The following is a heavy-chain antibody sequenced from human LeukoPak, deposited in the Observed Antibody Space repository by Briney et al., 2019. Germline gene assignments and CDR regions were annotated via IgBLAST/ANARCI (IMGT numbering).Heavy chain of an antibody. J-gene: IGHJ5*02. CDR3: ALRPVHYYGSGSYWGFDP. D-gene: IGHD3-10*01. CDR2: FDPEGGET. CDR1: GYTLTELS. Sequence: GASVKVSCKVSGYTLTELSMHWVRQAPGKGLEWMGGFDPEGGETIYAQKFQGRVTMTEDTSTDTAYMELSSLRSEDTAVYYCALRPVHYYGSGSYWGFDPWGQGTLVTVSS. V-gene: IGHV1-24*01.